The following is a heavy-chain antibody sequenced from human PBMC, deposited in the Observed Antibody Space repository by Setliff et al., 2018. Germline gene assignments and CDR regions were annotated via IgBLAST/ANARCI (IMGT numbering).Heavy chain of an antibody. J-gene: IGHJ4*02. CDR3: ARGGYSSRWYDHGRGLDY. V-gene: IGHV3-30*01. CDR2: XXXXXXXX. Sequence: GESLRLSCAASGFTFSNYAIHWVRQAPGKXLXXXAXXXXXXXXXXXXXXXXXRXXXSRDIXXNTLYLQMNSLRPEDSALYSCARGGYSSRWYDHGRGLDYWGQGTLVTVSS. D-gene: IGHD6-19*01. CDR1: GFTFSNYA.